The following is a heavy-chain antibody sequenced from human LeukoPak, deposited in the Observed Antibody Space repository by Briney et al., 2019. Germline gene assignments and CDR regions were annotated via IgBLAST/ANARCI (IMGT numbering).Heavy chain of an antibody. J-gene: IGHJ5*02. D-gene: IGHD2/OR15-2a*01. V-gene: IGHV3-74*01. CDR2: IYVDGRTT. CDR3: IRAFRSADL. Sequence: GGSLRLSCVASGFTFSNYWMHWVRQPPGKGLVWVSRIYVDGRTTNYADSVEGRFTISRDNAKNTVYLEMNSLSVEDTATYYCIRAFRSADLWRQGTLVTVTS. CDR1: GFTFSNYW.